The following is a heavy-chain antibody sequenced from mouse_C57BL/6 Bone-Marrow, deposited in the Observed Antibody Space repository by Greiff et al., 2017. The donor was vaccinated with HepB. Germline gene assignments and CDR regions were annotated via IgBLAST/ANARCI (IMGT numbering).Heavy chain of an antibody. V-gene: IGHV5-12*01. Sequence: EVQVVESGGGLVQPGGSLKLSCAASGFTFSDYYMYWVRQTPEKRLEWVAYISNGGGSTYYPDTVKGRCTISRDNAKNTLYLQMSRLKSEDTAMYYCARAYSGTMDYWGQGTSVTVSS. CDR3: ARAYSGTMDY. CDR1: GFTFSDYY. D-gene: IGHD1-1*02. CDR2: ISNGGGST. J-gene: IGHJ4*01.